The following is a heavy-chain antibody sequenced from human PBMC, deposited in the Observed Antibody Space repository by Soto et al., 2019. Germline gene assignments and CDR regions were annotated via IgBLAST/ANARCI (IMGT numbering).Heavy chain of an antibody. CDR1: GYTFSSYW. V-gene: IGHV5-51*01. CDR2: IDPGDSQM. D-gene: IGHD3-22*01. Sequence: GESLKISCKGSGYTFSSYWIAWVRQMPGKGLEWMGIIDPGDSQMRYSPAFQGQVTMSADKSVTTAYLQWSSLKASDTAMYYCARRYYYDDSGYYPFDFWGQGTLVTVSS. J-gene: IGHJ4*02. CDR3: ARRYYYDDSGYYPFDF.